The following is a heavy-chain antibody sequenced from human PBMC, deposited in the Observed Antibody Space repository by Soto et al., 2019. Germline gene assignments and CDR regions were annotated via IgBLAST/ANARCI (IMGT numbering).Heavy chain of an antibody. D-gene: IGHD4-17*01. CDR3: AREPSGGDDYGDPRES. J-gene: IGHJ5*02. CDR2: INSGSSTI. V-gene: IGHV3-48*02. CDR1: GFTFSDYS. Sequence: EVQLVESGGGLVQPGGSLRLSCAASGFTFSDYSMNWVRQAPGKGLEWVSYINSGSSTIYYADSVKGRFTISRDNAKNSLHLQMNSLRDEDTAVYYCAREPSGGDDYGDPRESWGQVTLVTVSS.